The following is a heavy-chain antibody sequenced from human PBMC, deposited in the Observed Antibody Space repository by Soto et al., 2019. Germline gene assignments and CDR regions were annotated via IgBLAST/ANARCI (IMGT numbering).Heavy chain of an antibody. D-gene: IGHD2-21*02. CDR2: ISAYNGNT. J-gene: IGHJ5*02. Sequence: QVQLVQSGAEVKKPGASVKVSCKASGYTFTSYGISWVRQAPGQGLEWMGWISAYNGNTNYAQKLQGRVTMTTDTSPSTAYRELRSLRSDDTAVYYCARVKGGYCGGDCYSTWFDPWGQGTLVTVSS. V-gene: IGHV1-18*01. CDR1: GYTFTSYG. CDR3: ARVKGGYCGGDCYSTWFDP.